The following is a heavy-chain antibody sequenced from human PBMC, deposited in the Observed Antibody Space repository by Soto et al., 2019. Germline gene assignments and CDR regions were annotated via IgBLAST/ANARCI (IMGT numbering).Heavy chain of an antibody. D-gene: IGHD3-22*01. CDR2: IYYSGST. CDR3: ARDSEFYYDTSGYYRGYFDY. V-gene: IGHV4-31*03. CDR1: GGSISSGGYY. Sequence: PSETLSLTCTVSGGSISSGGYYWSWIRQHPGKGLEWIGYIYYSGSTYYNPSLKSRVTISVDTSKNQFSLNLSSVTAADTAVYYCARDSEFYYDTSGYYRGYFDYWGQGTLVTVSS. J-gene: IGHJ4*02.